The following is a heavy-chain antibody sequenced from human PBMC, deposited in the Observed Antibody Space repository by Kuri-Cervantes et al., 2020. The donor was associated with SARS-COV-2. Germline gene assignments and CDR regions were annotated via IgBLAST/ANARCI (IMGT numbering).Heavy chain of an antibody. V-gene: IGHV4-30-4*08. CDR1: GGSISSSSYY. CDR3: ARQGLETPYNWFDP. CDR2: IYYSGST. D-gene: IGHD1-1*01. J-gene: IGHJ5*02. Sequence: LRLYCTVSGGSISSSSYYWGWIRQPPGKGLEWIGYIYYSGSTYYNPSLKSRVTISVDTSKNQFSLKLSSVTAADTAVYYCARQGLETPYNWFDPWGQGTLVTVSS.